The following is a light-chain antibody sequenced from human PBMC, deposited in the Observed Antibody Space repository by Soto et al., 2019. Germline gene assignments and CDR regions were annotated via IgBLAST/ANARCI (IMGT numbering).Light chain of an antibody. CDR1: SSNIGSNT. CDR3: AAWDDSLNRVV. V-gene: IGLV1-44*01. J-gene: IGLJ2*01. Sequence: QSVLTQPPSASGTPGQRVTISCSGSSSNIGSNTVNWYQHLPGTAPKLLIYSNNQRPSGVPDRFSGSKSGTSASLAISGLQSEDEADYYCAAWDDSLNRVVFGGGTKLTVL. CDR2: SNN.